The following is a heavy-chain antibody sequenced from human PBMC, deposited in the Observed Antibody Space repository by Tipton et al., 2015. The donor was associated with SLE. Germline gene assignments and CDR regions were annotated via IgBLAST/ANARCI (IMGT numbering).Heavy chain of an antibody. V-gene: IGHV3-30*04. CDR2: ISYDGSNK. Sequence: SLRLSCTASGFTFGDYAMSWFRQAPGKGLEWVAVISYDGSNKYYADSVKGRFTISRDSSKNTLYLQMNSLRPEDTAVYYCARSADCSRTSCYTGGGYFHHWGRGTLVTVSS. CDR1: GFTFGDYA. D-gene: IGHD2-2*02. CDR3: ARSADCSRTSCYTGGGYFHH. J-gene: IGHJ1*01.